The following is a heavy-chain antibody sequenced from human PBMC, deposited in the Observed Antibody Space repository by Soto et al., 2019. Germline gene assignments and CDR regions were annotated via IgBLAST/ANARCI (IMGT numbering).Heavy chain of an antibody. CDR3: ARVLYSYGAALSDY. V-gene: IGHV3-7*05. CDR2: IKQDGSEK. CDR1: GFTFSSYW. D-gene: IGHD5-18*01. Sequence: GGSLRLSCAASGFTFSSYWMSWVRQGPGKGLEWVANIKQDGSEKYYVDSVKGRFTISRDNAKNSLYLQMNSLRAEDTAVYYCARVLYSYGAALSDYWGQGTLVTVSS. J-gene: IGHJ4*02.